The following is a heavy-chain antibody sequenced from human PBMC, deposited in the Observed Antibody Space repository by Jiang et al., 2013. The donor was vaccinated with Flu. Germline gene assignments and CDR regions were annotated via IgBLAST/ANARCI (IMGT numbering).Heavy chain of an antibody. CDR3: ARHRIAVADPYGMDV. Sequence: EVKKPGESLKISCKGSGYSFTSYWIGWVRQMPGKGLEWMGIIYPGDSDTRYSLSFQGQVTISADKSISTAYLQWSSLKASDTAMYYCARHRIAVADPYGMDVWGQGTTVTVSS. J-gene: IGHJ6*02. V-gene: IGHV5-51*01. CDR2: IYPGDSDT. D-gene: IGHD6-19*01. CDR1: GYSFTSYW.